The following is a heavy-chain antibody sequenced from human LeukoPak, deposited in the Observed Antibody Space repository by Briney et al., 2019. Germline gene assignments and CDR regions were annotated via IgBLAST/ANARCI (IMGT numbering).Heavy chain of an antibody. CDR1: GYTFSSYD. V-gene: IGHV1-8*01. J-gene: IGHJ6*02. CDR2: MNPNSGNT. D-gene: IGHD4-11*01. CDR3: AKASNYSYYYALDV. Sequence: GASVKVSCKASGYTFSSYDINWVRQATGQGLEWMGWMNPNSGNTGYAQNFQGRVTMTRNTSINTAYMELSSLRPDDTAVYFCAKASNYSYYYALDVWGQGTTVTVSS.